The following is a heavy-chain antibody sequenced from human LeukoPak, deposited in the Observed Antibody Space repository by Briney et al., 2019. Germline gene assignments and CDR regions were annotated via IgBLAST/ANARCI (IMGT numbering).Heavy chain of an antibody. D-gene: IGHD2-15*01. CDR1: GFTFSSYS. Sequence: PGGSLRLSCAASGFTFSSYSMNWVRQAPGKGLEWVSYISSSSSTIYYADSVKGRFTISRDNAKNSLYLQMNSLRDEDTAVYYCARGGIDIVSVPVSNWFDPWGQGTLVTVSS. J-gene: IGHJ5*02. CDR2: ISSSSSTI. V-gene: IGHV3-48*02. CDR3: ARGGIDIVSVPVSNWFDP.